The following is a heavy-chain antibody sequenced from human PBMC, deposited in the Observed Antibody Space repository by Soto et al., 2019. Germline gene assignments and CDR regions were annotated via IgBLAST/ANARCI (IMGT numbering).Heavy chain of an antibody. CDR1: GFTFSTHG. D-gene: IGHD2-15*01. CDR3: AKDLSRARWYYDALDV. CDR2: TSYDGTNK. Sequence: PGGSLRLSCEVSGFTFSTHGMHWVRQAPGKGLEWVAGTSYDGTNKYYARSVQGRFTISRENSMKTLYLQMNSLRTEDTAVYYCAKDLSRARWYYDALDVWGQGTTVTVSS. J-gene: IGHJ6*02. V-gene: IGHV3-30*18.